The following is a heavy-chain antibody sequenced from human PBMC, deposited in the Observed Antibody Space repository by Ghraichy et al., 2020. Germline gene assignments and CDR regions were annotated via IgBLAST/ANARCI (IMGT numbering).Heavy chain of an antibody. Sequence: GGSLRLSCAASGFTFSSYAMSWVRQAPGKGLEWVSAISGSGGSTYYADSVKGRFTISRDNSKNTLYLQMNSLRAEDTAVYYCAKDPFNIVVVVAASYDYWGQGTLVTVSS. CDR1: GFTFSSYA. D-gene: IGHD2-15*01. J-gene: IGHJ4*02. CDR3: AKDPFNIVVVVAASYDY. V-gene: IGHV3-23*01. CDR2: ISGSGGST.